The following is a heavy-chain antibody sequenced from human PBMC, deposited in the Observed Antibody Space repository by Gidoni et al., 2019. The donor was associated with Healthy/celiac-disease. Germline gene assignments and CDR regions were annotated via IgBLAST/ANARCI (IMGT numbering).Heavy chain of an antibody. CDR2: ISGSGGST. V-gene: IGHV3-23*01. CDR3: AKGPVVVIAIGSFDY. D-gene: IGHD2-21*01. J-gene: IGHJ4*02. CDR1: GFPFSSYS. Sequence: EVQLLESGGGLVQPGGSLRLSCAASGFPFSSYSMSWVSQAPGKGLEWVSGISGSGGSTYYADSVKGRFTISRDNSKNTLYLQMNSLRAEDTAVYYCAKGPVVVIAIGSFDYWGQGTLVTVSS.